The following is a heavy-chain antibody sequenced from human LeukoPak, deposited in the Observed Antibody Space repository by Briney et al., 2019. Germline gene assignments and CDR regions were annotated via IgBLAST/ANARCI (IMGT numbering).Heavy chain of an antibody. CDR3: AKDPGSGSYYGYHFDY. V-gene: IGHV3-30*18. J-gene: IGHJ4*02. Sequence: QPGRSLRLSCAASGFTLSSYGMHWVRQAPGKGLEWVAVISYDGSNKYFADSVKGRFTISRDNSKNTLYLQMNRLRAEDTAVYFCAKDPGSGSYYGYHFDYWGQGTLVTVSS. D-gene: IGHD1-26*01. CDR2: ISYDGSNK. CDR1: GFTLSSYG.